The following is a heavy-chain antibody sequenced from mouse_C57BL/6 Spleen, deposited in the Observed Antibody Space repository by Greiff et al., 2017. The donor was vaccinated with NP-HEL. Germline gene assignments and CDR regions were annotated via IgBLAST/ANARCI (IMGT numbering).Heavy chain of an antibody. CDR2: IDPSDSYT. D-gene: IGHD2-3*01. Sequence: QVQLQQPGAELVMPGASVKLSCKASGYTFTSYWMHWVKQRPGQGLEWIGEIDPSDSYTNYNQKFKGKSTLTVDKSSSTAYMQLSSLTSEDSAVYYCARRWDYYWYFDVWGTGTTVTVSS. CDR3: ARRWDYYWYFDV. J-gene: IGHJ1*03. CDR1: GYTFTSYW. V-gene: IGHV1-69*01.